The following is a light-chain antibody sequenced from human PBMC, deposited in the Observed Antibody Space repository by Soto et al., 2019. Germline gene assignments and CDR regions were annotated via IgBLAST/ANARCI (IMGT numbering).Light chain of an antibody. CDR3: CSYAGSRTWV. V-gene: IGLV2-23*02. CDR1: NSDVGLFSL. J-gene: IGLJ3*02. CDR2: EVT. Sequence: QSAPVQPASVSGSPGQSITISCTGTNSDVGLFSLVSWYQQFPGKAPELILYEVTKRPSGIAHRFSGSKSANTASLTISGLQADDEADYSCCSYAGSRTWVFGGGTKLTVL.